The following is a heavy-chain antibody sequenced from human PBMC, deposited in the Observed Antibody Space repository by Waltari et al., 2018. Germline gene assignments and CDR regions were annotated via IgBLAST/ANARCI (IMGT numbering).Heavy chain of an antibody. CDR1: EFTFSDAW. J-gene: IGHJ4*02. CDR2: MRSKTDGGTT. V-gene: IGHV3-15*01. Sequence: EVHLVESGGGLVMPGGSLRLSCAASEFTFSDAWMSWVRQAPGKGLEWVGRMRSKTDGGTTDYAAPVKGRFTISSDEAKNTLYLQMHSLKTEDTAVYYCTTHPPGPDYWGQGTLVTVSS. CDR3: TTHPPGPDY.